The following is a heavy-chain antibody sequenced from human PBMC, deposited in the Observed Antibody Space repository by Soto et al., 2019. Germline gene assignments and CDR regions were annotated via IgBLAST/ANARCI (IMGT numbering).Heavy chain of an antibody. CDR3: ARGGSGWYLDY. CDR1: GYTFTRHG. V-gene: IGHV1-18*01. D-gene: IGHD6-19*01. J-gene: IGHJ4*02. Sequence: QVQLVQSGAEVKKPGASVKVSCKASGYTFTRHGISWVRQAPGQGLEWMGWITAYNGNTNYAQNLRGRVTMTTETTASKGDRELRSLGSDDTAVYYCARGGSGWYLDYWGQGTLVTVSS. CDR2: ITAYNGNT.